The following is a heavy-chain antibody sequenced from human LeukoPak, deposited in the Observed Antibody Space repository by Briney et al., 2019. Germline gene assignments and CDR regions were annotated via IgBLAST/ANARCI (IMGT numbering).Heavy chain of an antibody. CDR3: TAEKNGSPHY. Sequence: SETLSLTCTVSRGSVSSSTYYWSWVRQPPGKGLEWIASIYYTGSTYYNPSLKSRVTISLDMSKNEFFLTMTSVTAADTAVYFCTAEKNGSPHYWGQGAQVTVSS. V-gene: IGHV4-39*07. J-gene: IGHJ4*02. D-gene: IGHD2-8*01. CDR2: IYYTGST. CDR1: RGSVSSSTYY.